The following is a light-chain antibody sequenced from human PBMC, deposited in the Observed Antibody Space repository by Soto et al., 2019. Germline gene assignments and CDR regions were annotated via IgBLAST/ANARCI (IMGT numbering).Light chain of an antibody. CDR2: EVS. CDR1: SSDVGSYDL. J-gene: IGLJ2*01. Sequence: QSVLTQPASVSGSPGQSITISCTGTSSDVGSYDLVSWYQQHPGNAPKLMIYEVSKRPSGVSDRFSGSKSGNTASLTISGLQGDDEADYYCCSYATTTLFGGGTKLTVL. V-gene: IGLV2-23*02. CDR3: CSYATTTL.